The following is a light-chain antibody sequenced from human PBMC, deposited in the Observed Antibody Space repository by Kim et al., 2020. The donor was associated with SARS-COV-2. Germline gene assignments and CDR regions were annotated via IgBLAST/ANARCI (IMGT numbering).Light chain of an antibody. V-gene: IGLV2-14*03. CDR3: SSYSTSTALV. J-gene: IGLJ3*02. Sequence: TLSCSGTRSDVGSYKHVSWYQQHPGKAPKLMIFDVSDGPSGGSTRFSGAKSGNTASLTITGLQAEDEADYYCSSYSTSTALVFGGGTQLTVL. CDR1: RSDVGSYKH. CDR2: DVS.